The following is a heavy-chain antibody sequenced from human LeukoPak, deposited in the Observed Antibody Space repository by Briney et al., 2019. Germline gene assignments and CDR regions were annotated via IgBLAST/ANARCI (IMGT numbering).Heavy chain of an antibody. CDR3: ARGGVLRFLEWLFSGFDP. CDR2: IIPIFGTA. Sequence: SVKVSCKASGGIFSNYAISWVRQAPGHGLEWVGGIIPIFGTANYAQKFQRRVTITADESTSTAYMELRSLRPDDTAVYYCARGGVLRFLEWLFSGFDPWGQGTLVTVSS. D-gene: IGHD3-3*01. V-gene: IGHV1-69*13. J-gene: IGHJ5*02. CDR1: GGIFSNYA.